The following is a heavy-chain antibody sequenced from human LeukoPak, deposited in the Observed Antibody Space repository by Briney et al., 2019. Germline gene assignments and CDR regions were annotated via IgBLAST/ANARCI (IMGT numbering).Heavy chain of an antibody. J-gene: IGHJ3*02. CDR1: GFTFSSYG. Sequence: PGGSLRLSCAASGFTFSSYGMHWVRQAPGKGLEWVAVIWYDGSNKYYADSVKGRFTISRDNSKNTLYLQMNSLRAEDTAVYYCAKGPDCSSTSCYTVGAFDIWGQGTMVTVSS. D-gene: IGHD2-2*02. CDR2: IWYDGSNK. CDR3: AKGPDCSSTSCYTVGAFDI. V-gene: IGHV3-33*06.